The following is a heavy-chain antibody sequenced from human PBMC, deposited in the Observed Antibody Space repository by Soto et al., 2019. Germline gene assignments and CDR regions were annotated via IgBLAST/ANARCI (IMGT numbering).Heavy chain of an antibody. V-gene: IGHV3-15*01. J-gene: IGHJ4*02. Sequence: EVQLVESGGGLVKPGESLRLSCATSGFTFSNAWMNWVRQAPGKGLEWVGRIKSKTDGGTIDYPAPVKGRFTISRDDSRNTLYLQMNSLKTEDTAVYYYTTAHPRGPDYWGQGTLVTVSS. CDR3: TTAHPRGPDY. CDR2: IKSKTDGGTI. CDR1: GFTFSNAW. D-gene: IGHD5-12*01.